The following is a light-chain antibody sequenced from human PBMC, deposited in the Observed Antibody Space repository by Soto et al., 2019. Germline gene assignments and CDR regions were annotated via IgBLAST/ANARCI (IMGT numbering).Light chain of an antibody. Sequence: DIQMTQSPSTLSASVGDRVTITCRASQIISSWAWYHQRPGKAPNFLIYDDSTLKSGVPSRFSGSGSGTEFTLTISSLQPDDFGTYYCQQYNSYPWTFGQGTK. CDR2: DDS. CDR1: QIISSW. CDR3: QQYNSYPWT. J-gene: IGKJ1*01. V-gene: IGKV1-5*01.